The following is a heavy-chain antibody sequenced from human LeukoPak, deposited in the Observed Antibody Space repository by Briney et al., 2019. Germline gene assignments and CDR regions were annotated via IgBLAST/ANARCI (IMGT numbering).Heavy chain of an antibody. CDR2: IYYSGST. D-gene: IGHD6-6*01. CDR3: ARWGASSSSRRYFDY. CDR1: GGSISSSSHY. J-gene: IGHJ4*02. Sequence: PSETLSLACTVSGGSISSSSHYWGWIRQPPGKGLEWIGSIYYSGSTYYNPSLKSRVTISVDTSKNQFSLKLSSVTAADTAVYYCARWGASSSSRRYFDYWGQGTLVTVSS. V-gene: IGHV4-39*01.